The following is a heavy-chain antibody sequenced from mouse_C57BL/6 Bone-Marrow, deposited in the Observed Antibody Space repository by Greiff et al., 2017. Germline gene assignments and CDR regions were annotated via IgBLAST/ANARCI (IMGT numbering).Heavy chain of an antibody. V-gene: IGHV3-1*01. J-gene: IGHJ1*03. Sequence: VQLQQSGPGMVKPSQSLSLTCTVTGYSITSGYDWHWIRHFPGNKLEWMGYISYSGSTNYNPSLKSRISITHDTSKNHFFLKLNSVTTEDTATYYGARDPSYYEYDEDYWYFDVWGTGTTVTVAS. CDR1: GYSITSGYD. CDR3: ARDPSYYEYDEDYWYFDV. D-gene: IGHD2-4*01. CDR2: ISYSGST.